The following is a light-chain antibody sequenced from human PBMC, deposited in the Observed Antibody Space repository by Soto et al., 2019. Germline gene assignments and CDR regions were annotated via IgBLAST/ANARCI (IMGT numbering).Light chain of an antibody. V-gene: IGLV2-8*01. J-gene: IGLJ2*01. CDR3: SSYAGSNNVL. Sequence: QSVLTQPPSASWSPGQSVTISCTGTSSDVGGYNYVSWYQQHPGKAPKLMISEVSKWPSGVPDRFSGSKSGNTASLTVSGLQADDEADYYCSSYAGSNNVLFGGGTKLTVL. CDR2: EVS. CDR1: SSDVGGYNY.